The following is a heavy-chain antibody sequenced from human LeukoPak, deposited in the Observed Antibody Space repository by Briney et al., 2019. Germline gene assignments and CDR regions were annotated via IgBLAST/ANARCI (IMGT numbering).Heavy chain of an antibody. J-gene: IGHJ6*03. D-gene: IGHD2-2*01. CDR3: ARGSPYCDSTSCQTAYYYYMDV. CDR2: IIPMFGTA. Sequence: SVKVSCKASGGIFITYSITWMRRAPGQGLEWMGGIIPMFGTANYAQKFQGRVTITTDESTSTAYMELSSLTSDDTAVYYCARGSPYCDSTSCQTAYYYYMDVWGKGTTVTVSS. V-gene: IGHV1-69*05. CDR1: GGIFITYS.